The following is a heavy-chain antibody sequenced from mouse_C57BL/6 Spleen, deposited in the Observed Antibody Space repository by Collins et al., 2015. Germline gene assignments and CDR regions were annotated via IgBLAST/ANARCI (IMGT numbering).Heavy chain of an antibody. D-gene: IGHD4-1*01. V-gene: IGHV5-17*01. CDR2: ISSGSSTI. J-gene: IGHJ2*01. CDR1: GFTFSDYG. Sequence: GFTFSDYGMHWVRQAPEKGLEWVAYISSGSSTIYYADTVKGRFTISRDNAKNTLFLQMTSLRSEDTAMYYCARPEGTGYYFDYWGQGTTLTVSS. CDR3: ARPEGTGYYFDY.